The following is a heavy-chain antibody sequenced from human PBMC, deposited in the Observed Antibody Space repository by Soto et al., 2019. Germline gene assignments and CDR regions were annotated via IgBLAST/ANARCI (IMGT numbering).Heavy chain of an antibody. V-gene: IGHV1-8*01. CDR1: GYTFTSYD. D-gene: IGHD3-22*01. J-gene: IGHJ6*02. Sequence: ASVKVSCKASGYTFTSYDINWVRQATGQGLEWMGWMNPNSGNTGYAQKFQGRVTMTRNTSISTAYMELSSLRSEDTAVYYCARDMPALYDSSVYYYYGMDVWGQGTTVTVSS. CDR3: ARDMPALYDSSVYYYYGMDV. CDR2: MNPNSGNT.